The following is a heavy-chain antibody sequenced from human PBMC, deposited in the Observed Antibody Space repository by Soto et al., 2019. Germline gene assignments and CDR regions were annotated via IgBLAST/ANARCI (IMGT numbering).Heavy chain of an antibody. J-gene: IGHJ4*02. D-gene: IGHD6-13*01. CDR3: TSGPIAAAGFDY. V-gene: IGHV4-30-2*01. Sequence: SETLSLTCAVSGGSISSGGYSWSWIRQPPGKGLEWIGYIYHSGSTYYNPSLKSRVTISVDRSKNQFSLKLSSVTAANTAVYYCTSGPIAAAGFDYWGQGTLVPVSS. CDR1: GGSISSGGYS. CDR2: IYHSGST.